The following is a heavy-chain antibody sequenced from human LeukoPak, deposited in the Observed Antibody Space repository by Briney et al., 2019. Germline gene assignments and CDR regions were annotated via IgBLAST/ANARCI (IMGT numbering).Heavy chain of an antibody. J-gene: IGHJ5*02. V-gene: IGHV4-4*02. D-gene: IGHD6-13*01. CDR1: GGSISSYNW. Sequence: SETLSLTCVVSGGSISSYNWWSWVRQPPGRGLEWIGEIYHSGSTNYNPSLKSRVTISLDKFKNQFSLKLSSVTAADTAVYYCATTAAAGTRLAWFDPWGQGTLVTVSS. CDR2: IYHSGST. CDR3: ATTAAAGTRLAWFDP.